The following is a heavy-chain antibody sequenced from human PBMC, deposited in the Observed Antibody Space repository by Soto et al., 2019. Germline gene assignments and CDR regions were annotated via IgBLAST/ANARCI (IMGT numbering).Heavy chain of an antibody. Sequence: EVQLVESGGGLVKPGGSLRLSCAASGFTFSSYSMNWVRQAPGKGLEWVSSISSSSSYIYYADSVKGRFTISRDNAKNSLYLQMKSLRAEDTAVYYWARDLGFGTGTPYFDYWGQGTLVTVSS. V-gene: IGHV3-21*01. D-gene: IGHD1-7*01. CDR1: GFTFSSYS. CDR3: ARDLGFGTGTPYFDY. CDR2: ISSSSSYI. J-gene: IGHJ4*02.